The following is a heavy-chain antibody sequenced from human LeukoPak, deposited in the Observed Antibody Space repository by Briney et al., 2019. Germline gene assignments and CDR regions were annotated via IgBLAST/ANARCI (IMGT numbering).Heavy chain of an antibody. Sequence: SETLSLTCTVSGGSISSYYWNWIRQSPGKGLEWIGCIYYTGSTNYNPSLKSRVTISVDTSKNQFSLKLSSVTAADTAKYYCARGNAGVTPFDYWGQGTLVTVSS. CDR2: IYYTGST. CDR1: GGSISSYY. V-gene: IGHV4-59*01. CDR3: ARGNAGVTPFDY. J-gene: IGHJ4*02. D-gene: IGHD2-8*01.